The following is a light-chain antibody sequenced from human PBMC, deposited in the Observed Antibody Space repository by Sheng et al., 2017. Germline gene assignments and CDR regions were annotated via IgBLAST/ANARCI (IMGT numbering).Light chain of an antibody. J-gene: IGLJ1*01. CDR2: DVS. CDR1: SSDIGGYKY. V-gene: IGLV2-11*01. Sequence: QSALTQPRSVSGSPGQSVTISCTGTSSDIGGYKYVSWYRQHPAKAPNLLIYDVSKRPSGVPDRFSGSKSGNTASLTISGLQAEDEADYYCCSYADSYTYVFGTGTKVTVL. CDR3: CSYADSYTYV.